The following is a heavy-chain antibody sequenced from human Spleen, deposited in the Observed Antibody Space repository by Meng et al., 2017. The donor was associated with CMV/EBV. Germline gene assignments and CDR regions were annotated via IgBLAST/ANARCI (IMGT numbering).Heavy chain of an antibody. CDR2: INPNSGGT. Sequence: ASVKVSCKASGYTFTGYYMHWVRQAPGQGLEWMGWINPNSGGTNYAQKFQGRVTMTRDTSISTAYMELSRLRSDDTAVYYCARVGQPIVVVRAAILEYYFDYWGQGTLVTVSS. V-gene: IGHV1-2*02. J-gene: IGHJ4*02. CDR3: ARVGQPIVVVRAAILEYYFDY. CDR1: GYTFTGYY. D-gene: IGHD2-2*02.